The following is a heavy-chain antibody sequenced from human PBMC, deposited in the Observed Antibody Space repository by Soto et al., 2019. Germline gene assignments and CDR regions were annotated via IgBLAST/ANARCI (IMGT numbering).Heavy chain of an antibody. J-gene: IGHJ3*02. Sequence: QLQLQESGPGLVKPSETLSLTCTVSGGSINSSSYYWGWIRQPPGKGLEWIGSIYHSGSTYYNPSRKSRVSISVDTSKKRFSLNLSSVTAADTAVYSCARPSDTWGTFDIWGQGTMVPVSS. D-gene: IGHD3-16*01. V-gene: IGHV4-39*01. CDR1: GGSINSSSYY. CDR3: ARPSDTWGTFDI. CDR2: IYHSGST.